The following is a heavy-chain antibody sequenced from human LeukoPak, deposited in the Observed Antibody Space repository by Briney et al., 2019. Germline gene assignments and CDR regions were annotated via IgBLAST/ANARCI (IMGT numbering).Heavy chain of an antibody. Sequence: LSLTCTVSGGSISSGGYYWSWIRQVPGKGLEWVSYISGSGDETYYTDSVRGRFTVSRDNAKNSLHLQMNSLRVEDTAVYYCAREVLRSWGVPDYWGQGTLVTVSS. CDR1: GGSISSGGYY. V-gene: IGHV3-11*01. J-gene: IGHJ4*02. CDR2: ISGSGDET. CDR3: AREVLRSWGVPDY. D-gene: IGHD1-26*01.